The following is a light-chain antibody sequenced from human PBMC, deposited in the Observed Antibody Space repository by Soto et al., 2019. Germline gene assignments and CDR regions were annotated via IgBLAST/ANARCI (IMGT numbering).Light chain of an antibody. Sequence: QSALTQPASVSGSPGQSITISCTGTSSDVGGYNYVSWYQHHPGKAPKLMIYDVTNRPSGVSNRFSGSKSGSTASLTISGLQADDEAAYYCSSCARSSTPVVFVGGTKVTVL. J-gene: IGLJ2*01. CDR1: SSDVGGYNY. V-gene: IGLV2-14*03. CDR2: DVT. CDR3: SSCARSSTPVV.